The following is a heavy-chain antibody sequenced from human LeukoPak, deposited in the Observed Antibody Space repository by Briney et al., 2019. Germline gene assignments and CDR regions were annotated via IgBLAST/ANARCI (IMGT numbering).Heavy chain of an antibody. Sequence: PGGSLRLSCAASGFTFSSYAMSWVRQAPGKGLEWVSAISGSGGSTYYADSVKGRFTISRDNSKNTLYLQMNSLRAEDTAVYYCAKDLTTVTTGRYYFDYWGQGTLVTVSS. CDR1: GFTFSSYA. V-gene: IGHV3-23*01. CDR3: AKDLTTVTTGRYYFDY. J-gene: IGHJ4*02. CDR2: ISGSGGST. D-gene: IGHD4-17*01.